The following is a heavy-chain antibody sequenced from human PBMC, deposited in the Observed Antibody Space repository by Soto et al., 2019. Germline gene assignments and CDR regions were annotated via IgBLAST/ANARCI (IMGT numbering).Heavy chain of an antibody. V-gene: IGHV3-23*01. CDR1: GFTFSSYA. CDR2: ISASGGAT. Sequence: EVQLLASGGGLVQPGGSLRLSCVASGFTFSSYAMSWVRQAPGKGLEWVAAISASGGATLYADSVKGRFTISRENPKNTLYLQMNSLRADDTAVYYCAKDVEGGSHYRGAFDYWGQGTLVTVSS. J-gene: IGHJ4*02. D-gene: IGHD1-26*01. CDR3: AKDVEGGSHYRGAFDY.